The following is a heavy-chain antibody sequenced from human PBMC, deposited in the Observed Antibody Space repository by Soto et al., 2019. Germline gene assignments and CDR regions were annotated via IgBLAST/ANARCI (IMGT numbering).Heavy chain of an antibody. J-gene: IGHJ3*02. V-gene: IGHV1-46*03. CDR3: ARKGPDTFIAAAGIDASDI. CDR1: GYTFTSYY. D-gene: IGHD6-13*01. Sequence: ASVKVSCKASGYTFTSYYMHWVRQAPGQGLEWMGIINPSGGSTSYAQKFQGRVTMTRDTSTSTVYMELSSLRSEDTAVYYCARKGPDTFIAAAGIDASDIWGQGTMVTVSS. CDR2: INPSGGST.